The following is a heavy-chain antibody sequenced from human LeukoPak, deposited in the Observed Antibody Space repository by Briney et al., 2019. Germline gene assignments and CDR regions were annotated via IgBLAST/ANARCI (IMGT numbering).Heavy chain of an antibody. V-gene: IGHV3-7*03. D-gene: IGHD3-10*01. CDR1: GFTFGSFW. J-gene: IGHJ4*01. CDR3: ARETSSDRLDK. Sequence: GSLRLSCAASGFTFGSFWMSWVRQAPGKGLEWVANIRQDSSEKFYVGSVKGRFIVSRDNMRNSLYLQMNSLRVEDTAVYYCARETSSDRLDKWGHGTPVTVSS. CDR2: IRQDSSEK.